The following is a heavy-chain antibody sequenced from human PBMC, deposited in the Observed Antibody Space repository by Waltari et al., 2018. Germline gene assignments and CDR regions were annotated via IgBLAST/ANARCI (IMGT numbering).Heavy chain of an antibody. J-gene: IGHJ4*02. CDR1: GFTFSSYW. CDR2: IKQDGSNK. Sequence: EVQLVESGGGLVQPGGSLRLSCAASGFTFSSYWMSWVRQAPGKGVEWVANIKQDGSNKYYADAVKGRFTISRDKSKNTLYLQMNSLRAEDTAVYYCARDQRYDYYFDYWGQGTLVTVSS. V-gene: IGHV3-7*01. D-gene: IGHD1-1*01. CDR3: ARDQRYDYYFDY.